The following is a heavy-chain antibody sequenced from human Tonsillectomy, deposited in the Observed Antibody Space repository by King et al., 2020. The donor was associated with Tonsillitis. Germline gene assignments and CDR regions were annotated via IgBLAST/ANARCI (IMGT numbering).Heavy chain of an antibody. CDR1: GYSFNSYW. J-gene: IGHJ4*02. CDR2: IYPGDSHT. D-gene: IGHD2-2*01. CDR3: ARGGNQRFFDY. Sequence: VQLVESGAEVREPGESLKISCKGSGYSFNSYWIVWVRQMPGKGLEWMGIIYPGDSHTRYSPSFQGQVTISADRSITTAYLQGSSLKASDTAMYYCARGGNQRFFDYWGQGTLVTVSS. V-gene: IGHV5-51*03.